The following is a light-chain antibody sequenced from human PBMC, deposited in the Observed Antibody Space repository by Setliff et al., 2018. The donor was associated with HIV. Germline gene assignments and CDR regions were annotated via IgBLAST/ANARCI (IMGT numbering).Light chain of an antibody. V-gene: IGLV2-14*01. Sequence: QSALTQPASVSGSPGQSITISCTGTSSDIGAYNYVSWYQHHPGKAPKLMIYEVSNRPSGVSNRFSGSKSDNTASLTISGLQAEDEADYYCCSNTGSNTYVFGSGTKAPS. CDR2: EVS. CDR1: SSDIGAYNY. CDR3: CSNTGSNTYV. J-gene: IGLJ1*01.